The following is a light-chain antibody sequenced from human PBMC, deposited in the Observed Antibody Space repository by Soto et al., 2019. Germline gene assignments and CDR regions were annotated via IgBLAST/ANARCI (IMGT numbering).Light chain of an antibody. CDR2: GAS. CDR1: QSVSSN. J-gene: IGKJ2*01. V-gene: IGKV3-15*01. CDR3: HQDDDGPYT. Sequence: VMTQSPTTLSLSPGERATLSCSASQSVSSNLAWYQQIPGQTPRLLIYGASTRATGIPVRFSGSGSGTEFTLTISSLQSEDFGVYYCHQDDDGPYTFGQGTKVDIK.